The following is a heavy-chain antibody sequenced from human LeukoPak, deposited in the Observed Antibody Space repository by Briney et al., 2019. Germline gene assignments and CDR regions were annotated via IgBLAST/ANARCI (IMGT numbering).Heavy chain of an antibody. D-gene: IGHD3-9*01. CDR3: AGRGQRYFRD. V-gene: IGHV4-59*08. CDR1: GDSISTAY. J-gene: IGHJ1*01. Sequence: KPSETLSLTCSVSGDSISTAYWSWIRQSPEKGLECIGYIYKIGNTDYNPSLKSRVTISLDTSKNQLSLSLKSVTAADTAVYYCAGRGQRYFRDWGQGTLVTVSS. CDR2: IYKIGNT.